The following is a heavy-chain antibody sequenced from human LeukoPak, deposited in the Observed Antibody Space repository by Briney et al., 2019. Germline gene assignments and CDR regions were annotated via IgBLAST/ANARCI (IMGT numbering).Heavy chain of an antibody. Sequence: SVTLSLTCAVYGGSFSGYYWSWIRQPPGKGLEWIGEINHSGSTNYNPSLKSRVTISVDTSKNQFSLKLSSVTAADTAVYYCARALSSSWIPGFDYWGQGTLVTVSS. J-gene: IGHJ4*02. D-gene: IGHD6-13*01. CDR1: GGSFSGYY. CDR2: INHSGST. CDR3: ARALSSSWIPGFDY. V-gene: IGHV4-34*01.